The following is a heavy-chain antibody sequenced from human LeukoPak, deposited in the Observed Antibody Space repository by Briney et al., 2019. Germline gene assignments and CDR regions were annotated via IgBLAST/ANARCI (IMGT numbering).Heavy chain of an antibody. CDR1: GFTFSSYG. V-gene: IGHV3-30*18. J-gene: IGHJ4*02. Sequence: PGRSLRLSCAASGFTFSSYGMHWVRQAPGKGLEWVAVISYDGSNKYYADSVKGRFTISRDNSKNTLYLQMNSLRAEDTAVYYCAKGADYDILTGYYYWGQGTLVTVSS. D-gene: IGHD3-9*01. CDR2: ISYDGSNK. CDR3: AKGADYDILTGYYY.